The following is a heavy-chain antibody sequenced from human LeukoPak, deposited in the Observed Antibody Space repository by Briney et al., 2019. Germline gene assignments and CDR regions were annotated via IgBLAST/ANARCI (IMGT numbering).Heavy chain of an antibody. CDR3: ARGGQLVGGDFDY. D-gene: IGHD6-6*01. J-gene: IGHJ4*02. Sequence: RRASVKVSCKASGGTFSSYAISWVRQAPGQGLEWMGGIIPIFGTANYAQKFQGRVTITADESTSTAYMELSSLRSEDTAVYYCARGGQLVGGDFDYWGQGTLVTVSS. CDR1: GGTFSSYA. CDR2: IIPIFGTA. V-gene: IGHV1-69*13.